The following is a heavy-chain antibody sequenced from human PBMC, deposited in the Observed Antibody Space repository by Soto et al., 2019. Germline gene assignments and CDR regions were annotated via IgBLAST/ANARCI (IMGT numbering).Heavy chain of an antibody. Sequence: QVQLVQSGAEVRKAGSSVKVSCQASGDTFGSASINWVRQAPGQGLEWMGGIIPMLGKPNYAQFFQDRLTITADASVNSAYMELRSLRSEDTAVYFCARLGRGAFDPWGQGTPVTVSS. CDR1: GDTFGSAS. J-gene: IGHJ5*02. CDR2: IIPMLGKP. D-gene: IGHD7-27*01. CDR3: ARLGRGAFDP. V-gene: IGHV1-69*01.